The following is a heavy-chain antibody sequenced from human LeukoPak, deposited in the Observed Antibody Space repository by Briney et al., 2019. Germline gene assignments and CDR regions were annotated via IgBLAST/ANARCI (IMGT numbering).Heavy chain of an antibody. D-gene: IGHD2-2*01. J-gene: IGHJ3*02. V-gene: IGHV3-66*04. Sequence: GGSLSLSCAASGFTVSGKHMSWVRQAPGTGLEWVSVIYSGGNTYYADSVKGRFTISRDNSKNTLYLQMNSLRAEDTTVYYCARQRRLGYCRTINCVGAFDISGQGKMVIVSS. CDR1: GFTVSGKH. CDR2: IYSGGNT. CDR3: ARQRRLGYCRTINCVGAFDI.